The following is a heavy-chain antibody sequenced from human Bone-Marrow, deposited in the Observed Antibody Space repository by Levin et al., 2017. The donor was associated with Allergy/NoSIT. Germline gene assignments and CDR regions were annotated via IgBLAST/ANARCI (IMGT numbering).Heavy chain of an antibody. CDR2: IYPGDSDT. Sequence: GESLKISCKGSGYSFTSYWIGWVRQMPGKGLEWMGIIYPGDSDTRYSPSFQGQVTISADKSISTAYLQWSSLKASDTAMYYCARALERRPLGSKGAFDIWGQGTMVTVSS. CDR3: ARALERRPLGSKGAFDI. CDR1: GYSFTSYW. V-gene: IGHV5-51*01. D-gene: IGHD1-1*01. J-gene: IGHJ3*02.